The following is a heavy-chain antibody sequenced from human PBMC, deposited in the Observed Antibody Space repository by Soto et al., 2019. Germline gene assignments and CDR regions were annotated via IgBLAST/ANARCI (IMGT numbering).Heavy chain of an antibody. D-gene: IGHD2-2*01. Sequence: QVQLVESGGGVVQPGRSLRLSCAASGFTFSSYGMHWVRQAPGKGLVWVAVISYGGSKKYYADSVKGRFTISRDNSKNTLYLQMNNLRAEDTAVYYCAKDNCISTSCYRLYNWFDPWGKGTLVTVSS. J-gene: IGHJ5*02. CDR1: GFTFSSYG. CDR2: ISYGGSKK. V-gene: IGHV3-30*18. CDR3: AKDNCISTSCYRLYNWFDP.